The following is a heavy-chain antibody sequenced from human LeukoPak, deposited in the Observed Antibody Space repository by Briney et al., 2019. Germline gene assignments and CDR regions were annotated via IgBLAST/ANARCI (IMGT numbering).Heavy chain of an antibody. J-gene: IGHJ4*02. CDR2: MYLSGTT. CDR3: AGLVGRYSSGLYYYYFDY. D-gene: IGHD3-22*01. CDR1: GDSINSLDL. Sequence: SGTLSLTCSVSGDSINSLDLWSWVRQPPGKGLEWIGEMYLSGTTHSNPSVKSRVTISIDKSKNQFFLNLSSVTAADTAVYYCAGLVGRYSSGLYYYYFDYWGQGTLVTVSS. V-gene: IGHV4-4*02.